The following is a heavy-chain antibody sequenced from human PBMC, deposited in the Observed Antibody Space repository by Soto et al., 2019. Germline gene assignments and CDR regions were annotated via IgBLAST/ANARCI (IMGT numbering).Heavy chain of an antibody. CDR3: TRGQSAYSNLGFGMDV. D-gene: IGHD4-4*01. J-gene: IGHJ6*02. CDR1: GYTFTSYD. CDR2: MNPNSGNT. Sequence: ASVKVSCKASGYTFTSYDISWVRQATGQGLEWMGWMNPNSGNTDYVQKFQGRVTMTRDASISTAYMELSGLRSDDTAVYFCTRGQSAYSNLGFGMDVWGQGTTVTVSS. V-gene: IGHV1-8*01.